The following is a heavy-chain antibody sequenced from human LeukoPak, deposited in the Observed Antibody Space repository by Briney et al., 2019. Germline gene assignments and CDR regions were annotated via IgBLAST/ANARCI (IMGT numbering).Heavy chain of an antibody. V-gene: IGHV4-39*07. J-gene: IGHJ4*02. Sequence: PSETLSLTCTVSGGSISSSSYYWGWIRQPPGKGLEWIGYIYYSGSTNYNPSLKSRVTMSVDTSKNQFSLKLSSVTALDTAVYYCARLRTGRYFDYWGQGTLVTVSS. CDR2: IYYSGST. D-gene: IGHD3-10*01. CDR1: GGSISSSSYY. CDR3: ARLRTGRYFDY.